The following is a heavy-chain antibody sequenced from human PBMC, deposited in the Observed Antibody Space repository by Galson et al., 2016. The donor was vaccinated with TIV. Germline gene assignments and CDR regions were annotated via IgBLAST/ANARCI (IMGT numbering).Heavy chain of an antibody. Sequence: SLRLSCAASGFTFTDYSMNWIRQAPGKGLEWLSYISNGGTIIYSADSVTGRFTITRDNARNSVYLQMNSLRAEDTGVYYCARAVKRRVADYYKGLDVWGQGTTVTVSS. CDR1: GFTFTDYS. D-gene: IGHD6-13*01. CDR2: ISNGGTII. CDR3: ARAVKRRVADYYKGLDV. V-gene: IGHV3-11*04. J-gene: IGHJ6*02.